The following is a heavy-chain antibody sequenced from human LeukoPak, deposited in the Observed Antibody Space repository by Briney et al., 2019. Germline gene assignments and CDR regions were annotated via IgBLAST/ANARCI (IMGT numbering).Heavy chain of an antibody. CDR3: AKNPPIGYYDSSGYIDY. CDR1: GFTFSTYW. CDR2: IKHDGSIT. J-gene: IGHJ4*02. Sequence: GGSLRLSCAVSGFTFSTYWMHWVRQAPGKGLVWVSHIKHDGSITSYADSVKGRFTISRDNAKNTLYLQMNSLRAEDTAVYYCAKNPPIGYYDSSGYIDYWGQGTLVTVSS. V-gene: IGHV3-74*01. D-gene: IGHD3-22*01.